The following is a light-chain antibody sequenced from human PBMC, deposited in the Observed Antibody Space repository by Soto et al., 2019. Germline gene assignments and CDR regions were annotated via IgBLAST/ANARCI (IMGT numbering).Light chain of an antibody. Sequence: QSALTQPPSASGSPGQSVTISCTGTSSDIGAYIYVSWYQQHPGKASKLMISEVSRRPSGVPERFSGSKSGNTASLTVSGLQADDEAHYYCSSYAGSNNFVFGTGTKVTVL. J-gene: IGLJ1*01. V-gene: IGLV2-8*01. CDR3: SSYAGSNNFV. CDR2: EVS. CDR1: SSDIGAYIY.